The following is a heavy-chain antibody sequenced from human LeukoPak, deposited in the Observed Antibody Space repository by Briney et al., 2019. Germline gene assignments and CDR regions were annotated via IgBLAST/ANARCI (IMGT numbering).Heavy chain of an antibody. CDR3: ARLRERAYCGGDCYSRYFQH. V-gene: IGHV4-59*08. D-gene: IGHD2-21*02. CDR1: GGSISSYY. CDR2: IYYSGST. J-gene: IGHJ1*01. Sequence: PSETLSLTCTVSGGSISSYYWSWIRQPPGKGLEWIGYIYYSGSTNYNPSLKSRVTISVDTSKNQFSLKLSSVTAADTAVYYCARLRERAYCGGDCYSRYFQHWGQGTLVTVSS.